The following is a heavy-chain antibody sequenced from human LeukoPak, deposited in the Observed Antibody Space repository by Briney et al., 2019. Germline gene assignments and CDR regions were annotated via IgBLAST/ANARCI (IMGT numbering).Heavy chain of an antibody. V-gene: IGHV1-2*02. CDR1: GYTFTGYY. J-gene: IGHJ4*02. CDR3: ARESAPWDSYCSSTSCYGDY. Sequence: ASVKVSCKASGYTFTGYYMHWVRQAPGQGLEWMGWINPNSGGTNYAQKFQGRVTMTRDTSISTAYMELSRLRSDDTAVYYCARESAPWDSYCSSTSCYGDYWGQGTLVTVSS. D-gene: IGHD2-2*01. CDR2: INPNSGGT.